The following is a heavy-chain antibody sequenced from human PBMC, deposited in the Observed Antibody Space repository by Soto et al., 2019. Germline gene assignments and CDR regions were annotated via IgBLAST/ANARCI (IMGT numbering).Heavy chain of an antibody. D-gene: IGHD5-12*01. CDR1: GYTFTGYD. CDR3: ARDVGGYDRNFDY. Sequence: GASVKVSCKASGYTFTGYDMHWVRQAPGQGLEWMGWINPNSGGTNYAQKFQGWVTMTRDTSISTAYMELSRLRSDDTAVYYCARDVGGYDRNFDYWGQGTLVTVSS. J-gene: IGHJ4*02. V-gene: IGHV1-2*04. CDR2: INPNSGGT.